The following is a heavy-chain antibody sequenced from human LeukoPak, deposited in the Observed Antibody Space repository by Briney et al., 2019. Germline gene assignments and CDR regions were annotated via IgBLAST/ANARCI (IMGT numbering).Heavy chain of an antibody. D-gene: IGHD5-24*01. CDR3: ARGVPIRDYYYYYMDV. V-gene: IGHV1-69*05. J-gene: IGHJ6*03. CDR1: RGTFSSYA. Sequence: GASVKVSCKASRGTFSSYAISWVRQAPGQGLEWMGRIIPIFGTANYAQKFQGRVTITTDESTSTAYMELSSLRSEDTAVYYCARGVPIRDYYYYYMDVWGKGTTVTVSS. CDR2: IIPIFGTA.